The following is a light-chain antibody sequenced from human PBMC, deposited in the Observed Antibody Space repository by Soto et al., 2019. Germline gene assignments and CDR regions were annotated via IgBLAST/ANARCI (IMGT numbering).Light chain of an antibody. CDR2: AAS. V-gene: IGKV1-39*01. Sequence: DIQMTQSPSSLSASVGDRVTITCRASQSISSYLNWYQQKPGKAPKLLIYAASSLQSGVPSRFSGSGSGTDFTLTISSLQPEDFATYYCQHYNTWPWTFGQGTKVDIK. CDR1: QSISSY. CDR3: QHYNTWPWT. J-gene: IGKJ1*01.